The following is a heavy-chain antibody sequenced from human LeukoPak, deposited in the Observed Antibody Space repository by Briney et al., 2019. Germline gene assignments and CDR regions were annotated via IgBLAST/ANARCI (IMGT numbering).Heavy chain of an antibody. D-gene: IGHD5-24*01. V-gene: IGHV1-46*01. CDR3: ARGGEMATTCPPSYY. Sequence: GASVKASCKASGYTFTSYYMHWVRQAPGQGLEWMGIINPSGGRASYAQKCKGRVTMTRDTSPSTVYKELSSLRSEDTAVYYCARGGEMATTCPPSYYWGQGTLVTVSS. CDR2: INPSGGRA. CDR1: GYTFTSYY. J-gene: IGHJ4*02.